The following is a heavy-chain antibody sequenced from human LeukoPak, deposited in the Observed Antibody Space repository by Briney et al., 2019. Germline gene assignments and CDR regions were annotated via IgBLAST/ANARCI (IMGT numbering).Heavy chain of an antibody. Sequence: SETLSLTCTVSGGSMSSDYWSWIRQPPGKGLEWIGYIYYSESTNYNPSLKSRVTVSVDTSKNQFSLNLRSVTAADTAVYYCARAGSGWSVDYWGQGTLVTVSS. CDR3: ARAGSGWSVDY. CDR1: GGSMSSDY. J-gene: IGHJ4*02. CDR2: IYYSEST. V-gene: IGHV4-59*01. D-gene: IGHD6-19*01.